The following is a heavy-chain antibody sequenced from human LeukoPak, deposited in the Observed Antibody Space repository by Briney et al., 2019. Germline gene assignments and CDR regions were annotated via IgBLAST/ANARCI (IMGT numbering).Heavy chain of an antibody. CDR1: GYTFTSYG. Sequence: ASVKVSCKASGYTFTSYGISWVRQAPGQGLEWMGWITPNSGGTNYAQKFQGRVTMTRDTSISTAYMELSRLISDDTAVYYCARSITGETTHWFDPWGQGTLVTVSS. V-gene: IGHV1-2*02. D-gene: IGHD1-1*01. CDR3: ARSITGETTHWFDP. CDR2: ITPNSGGT. J-gene: IGHJ5*02.